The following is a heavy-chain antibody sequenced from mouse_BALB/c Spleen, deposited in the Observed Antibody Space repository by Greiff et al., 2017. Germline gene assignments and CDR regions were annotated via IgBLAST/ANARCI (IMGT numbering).Heavy chain of an antibody. CDR2: ISSGSSTI. CDR1: GFTFSSFG. D-gene: IGHD4-1*01. J-gene: IGHJ4*01. CDR3: ARSGNWNYAMDY. Sequence: EVKLVESGGGLVQPGGSRKLSCAASGFTFSSFGMHWVRQSPEKGLEWVAYISSGSSTIYYADTVKGRFTISRDNPKNTLFLQMTSLRSEDTAMYYCARSGNWNYAMDYWGQGTSVTGSS. V-gene: IGHV5-17*02.